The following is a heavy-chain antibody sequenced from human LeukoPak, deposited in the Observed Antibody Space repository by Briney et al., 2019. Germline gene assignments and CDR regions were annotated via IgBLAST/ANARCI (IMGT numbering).Heavy chain of an antibody. CDR1: GGSFSGYY. D-gene: IGHD3-10*01. Sequence: PSETLSLTCAVYGGSFSGYYWSWIRQPPGKGLEWIGEINHSGSTNYNPSLKSRVTISVDTSKNQFSLKLSSVTAADTAVYYCARDYPSMGRYYYGMDVWGQGTTVTVSS. V-gene: IGHV4-34*01. CDR2: INHSGST. J-gene: IGHJ6*02. CDR3: ARDYPSMGRYYYGMDV.